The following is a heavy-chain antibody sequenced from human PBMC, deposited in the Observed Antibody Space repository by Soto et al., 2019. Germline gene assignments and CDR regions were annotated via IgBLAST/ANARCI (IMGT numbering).Heavy chain of an antibody. CDR1: GGSISSSSYY. D-gene: IGHD6-13*01. V-gene: IGHV4-39*02. CDR3: ARDTGEQQLDAYCFDY. Sequence: SETLSLTCTVSGGSISSSSYYWGWIRQPPGKGLEWIGSIYYSGSTYYNPSLKSRVTISVDTSKNQFSLKLSSVTAADTAVYYCARDTGEQQLDAYCFDYWGQGTLVTVSS. J-gene: IGHJ4*02. CDR2: IYYSGST.